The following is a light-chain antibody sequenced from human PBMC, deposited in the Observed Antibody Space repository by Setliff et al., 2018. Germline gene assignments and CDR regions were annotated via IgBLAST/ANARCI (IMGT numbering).Light chain of an antibody. CDR2: NVS. CDR1: SSDVGSYDL. CDR3: NAYTAGTTDV. J-gene: IGLJ1*01. V-gene: IGLV2-14*03. Sequence: QSVLAQPASVSGSPGQSITISCSGTSSDVGSYDLVSWYQQHPGKAPKLIIYNVSGRPSGVSHRFSGSKSDNTASLTISGLQAEDEADYYCNAYTAGTTDVFGTGTKVTVL.